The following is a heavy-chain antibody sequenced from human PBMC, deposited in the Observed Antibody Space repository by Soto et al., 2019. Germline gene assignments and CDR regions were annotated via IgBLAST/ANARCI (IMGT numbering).Heavy chain of an antibody. CDR2: IYSGGTT. J-gene: IGHJ4*02. CDR3: ARDTYYSDNTNYHLFDY. Sequence: GGSLRLSCAASGFTVSSSYMSWVRQAPGKVLEWVSLIYSGGTTHYADSVKGRFTISRDKSNNTLYLQMNSLRAEDTAVYYCARDTYYSDNTNYHLFDYWGQGTLVNVSS. CDR1: GFTVSSSY. V-gene: IGHV3-53*01. D-gene: IGHD3-22*01.